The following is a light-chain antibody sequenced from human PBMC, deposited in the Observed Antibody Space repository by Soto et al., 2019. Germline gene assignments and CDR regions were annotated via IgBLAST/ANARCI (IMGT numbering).Light chain of an antibody. CDR3: SSSSTSYGYL. CDR2: AVT. J-gene: IGLJ6*01. CDR1: TSDIGFYDY. Sequence: QPALAQPASVSGSPGQSLTISCTGTTSDIGFYDYVSWYQQYPGKAPKLLIYAVTIRPSGISNRFSGSKSGSTASLTISGLRDEDEADYYCSSSSTSYGYLFGSGTKVTVL. V-gene: IGLV2-14*01.